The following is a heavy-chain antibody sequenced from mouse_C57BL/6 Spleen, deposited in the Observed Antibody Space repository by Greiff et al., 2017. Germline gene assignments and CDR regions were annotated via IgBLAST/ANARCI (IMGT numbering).Heavy chain of an antibody. CDR3: ARAGYFDY. V-gene: IGHV1-54*01. CDR1: GYAFTNYL. CDR2: INPGSGGT. Sequence: QVQLQQSGAELVRPGTSVKVSCKASGYAFTNYLIEWVKQRPGQGLEWIGVINPGSGGTKYNEKFKGKATLTADKSSSTAYMQRSSLTSEDSAVYFCARAGYFDYWGQGTTLTVSS. D-gene: IGHD4-1*01. J-gene: IGHJ2*01.